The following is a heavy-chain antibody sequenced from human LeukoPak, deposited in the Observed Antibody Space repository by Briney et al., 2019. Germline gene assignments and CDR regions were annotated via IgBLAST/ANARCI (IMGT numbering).Heavy chain of an antibody. J-gene: IGHJ6*03. D-gene: IGHD6-19*01. V-gene: IGHV3-53*01. CDR1: GFTVSSNY. Sequence: QPGGSLRPSCAASGFTVSSNYMSWVRQAPGKGLEWVSVIYSGGGTYYADSVKGRFTISRDNSKNTLYLQMNSLRAEDTAVYYCARAEQWDYYYYMDVWGKGTTVTVSS. CDR2: IYSGGGT. CDR3: ARAEQWDYYYYMDV.